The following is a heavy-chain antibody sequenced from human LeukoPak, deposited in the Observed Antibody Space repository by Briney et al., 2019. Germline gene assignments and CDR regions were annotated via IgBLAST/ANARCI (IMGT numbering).Heavy chain of an antibody. D-gene: IGHD3-22*01. CDR2: ISGSGGST. CDR3: ARGAHYYDSSGYYPDAFDI. J-gene: IGHJ3*02. Sequence: GGSLRLSCAASGFTFSSYGMSWVRQAPGKGLEWVSAISGSGGSTYYADSVKGRFTISRDNSKNTLYLQMNSLRAEDTAVYYCARGAHYYDSSGYYPDAFDIWGQGTMVTVSS. V-gene: IGHV3-23*01. CDR1: GFTFSSYG.